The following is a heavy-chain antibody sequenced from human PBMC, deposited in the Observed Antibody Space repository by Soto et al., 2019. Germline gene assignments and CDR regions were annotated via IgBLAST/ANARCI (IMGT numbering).Heavy chain of an antibody. J-gene: IGHJ4*02. Sequence: PGGSLRLSCAASGFTVSSNYMSWVRQAPGKGLEWVSVIYSGGSTYYADSVKGRFTISRDNSKNTLYLQMNSLRAEDTAVYYCARDLRFLEWLPQFDYWGQGTLVTVSS. D-gene: IGHD3-3*01. CDR2: IYSGGST. V-gene: IGHV3-66*01. CDR1: GFTVSSNY. CDR3: ARDLRFLEWLPQFDY.